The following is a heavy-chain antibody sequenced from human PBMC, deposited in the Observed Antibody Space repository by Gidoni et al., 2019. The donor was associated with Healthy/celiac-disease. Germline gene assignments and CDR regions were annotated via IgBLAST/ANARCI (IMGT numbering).Heavy chain of an antibody. CDR1: GFTFSSYS. Sequence: EVQLVESGGGLVQPGGSLRLSCAASGFTFSSYSMNWVRQAPGKGLEWVSYISSSSSTTYYADSVKGRFTISRDNAKNSLYLQMNSLRAEDTAVYYCARDRDYYDSSGYLNYFDYWGQGTLVTVSS. D-gene: IGHD3-22*01. CDR2: ISSSSSTT. CDR3: ARDRDYYDSSGYLNYFDY. J-gene: IGHJ4*02. V-gene: IGHV3-48*01.